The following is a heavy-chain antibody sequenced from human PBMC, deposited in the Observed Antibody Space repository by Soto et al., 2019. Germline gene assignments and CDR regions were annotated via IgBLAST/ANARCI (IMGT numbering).Heavy chain of an antibody. J-gene: IGHJ6*02. Sequence: QVQLVESGGGVVQPGRSLRLSCAASGFTFSSYAMHWVRQAPGKGLEWVAVISYDGSNKYYADSVKGRFTISRDNSKNTTYLQMNSLRAEDTDVYYWAGGNGRYYYYGMDVWGRGTTVTVSS. CDR3: AGGNGRYYYYGMDV. CDR2: ISYDGSNK. CDR1: GFTFSSYA. D-gene: IGHD3-16*01. V-gene: IGHV3-30-3*01.